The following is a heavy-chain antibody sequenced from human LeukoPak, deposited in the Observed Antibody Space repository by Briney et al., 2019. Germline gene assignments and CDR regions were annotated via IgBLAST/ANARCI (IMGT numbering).Heavy chain of an antibody. CDR3: ASQYCSGGSCSHDY. J-gene: IGHJ4*02. V-gene: IGHV4-39*01. CDR1: GGSISSSSYY. D-gene: IGHD2-15*01. CDR2: IYYSGST. Sequence: SETLSLTCTVSGGSISSSSYYWGWIRQPPGKGLEWIGSIYYSGSTYYSPSLKSRVTISVDTSKNQFSLKLSSVTAADTAVYYCASQYCSGGSCSHDYWGQGTLATVSS.